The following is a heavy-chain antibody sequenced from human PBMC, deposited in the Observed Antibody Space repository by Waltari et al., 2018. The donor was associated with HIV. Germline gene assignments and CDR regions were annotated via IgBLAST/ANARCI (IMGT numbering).Heavy chain of an antibody. CDR2: IYPGDSDT. J-gene: IGHJ3*02. D-gene: IGHD6-19*01. CDR3: AKLRPEAMDGNSDAFDI. Sequence: EVQLVQSGAEVKKLGESLKISCKGSGYRFSTYWVGWVRQMPGKGLEWMGIIYPGDSDTRYSPSFQGQVTMSVDKSISTAYLQWSSLKASDTAMYYCAKLRPEAMDGNSDAFDIWGQGTMVTVS. CDR1: GYRFSTYW. V-gene: IGHV5-51*01.